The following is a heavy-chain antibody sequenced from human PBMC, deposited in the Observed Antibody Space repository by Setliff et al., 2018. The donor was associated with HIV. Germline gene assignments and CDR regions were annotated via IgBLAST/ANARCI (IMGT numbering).Heavy chain of an antibody. CDR3: ATDLPTRDGYNYWYFDL. CDR2: FDPENGKT. D-gene: IGHD5-12*01. Sequence: ASVKVSCKVSEYSLTELSIHWVRQAPGKGLEWMGGFDPENGKTVYAQRFQGRVTMTEDTSIDTAYMQLRGLRSEDTAMYFCATDLPTRDGYNYWYFDLWGRGTLVTVSS. J-gene: IGHJ2*01. V-gene: IGHV1-24*01. CDR1: EYSLTELS.